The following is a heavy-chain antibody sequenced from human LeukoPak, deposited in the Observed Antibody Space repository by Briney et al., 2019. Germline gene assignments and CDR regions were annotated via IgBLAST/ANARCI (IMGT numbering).Heavy chain of an antibody. D-gene: IGHD2-15*01. J-gene: IGHJ4*02. CDR1: GGSISSYY. CDR3: ARIHCSGGSCYSPKAPHFDY. V-gene: IGHV4-59*01. Sequence: PSETLSLTCTVSGGSISSYYWSWLRQPPGKGLEWIGYLYYSGSTNYNPSLQSRVTISVDTSKNQFSLKLSSVTAADTAVYYCARIHCSGGSCYSPKAPHFDYWGQGTLVTVSS. CDR2: LYYSGST.